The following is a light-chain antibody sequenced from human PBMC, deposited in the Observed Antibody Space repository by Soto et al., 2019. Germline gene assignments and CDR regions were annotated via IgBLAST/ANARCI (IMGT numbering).Light chain of an antibody. J-gene: IGKJ1*01. V-gene: IGKV1-39*01. CDR3: QQSFSRVT. Sequence: DIQMTQSPSSLSASVGDSVTIACRASQSVSSRVSWYQQKPGTAPKLLIYAASSLQSGVPSRFSGRRSGTDYTLTISGLQPEDFATYYCQQSFSRVTFGQGTKVDI. CDR2: AAS. CDR1: QSVSSR.